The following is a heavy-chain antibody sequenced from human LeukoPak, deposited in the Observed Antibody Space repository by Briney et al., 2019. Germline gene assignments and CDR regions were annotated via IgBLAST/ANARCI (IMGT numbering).Heavy chain of an antibody. CDR1: GYSFPNYW. Sequence: GEPLKISCKGSGYSFPNYWIGWVRPMPGKGLEWMGIIYPGDSHTRYSPSFQDQVTISVDKSISTAYLQWSSLKASDTAMYYCARGPYAYTSSATLGSYNWFDPWGQGSLVTVSS. CDR2: IYPGDSHT. D-gene: IGHD2-2*02. V-gene: IGHV5-51*01. J-gene: IGHJ5*02. CDR3: ARGPYAYTSSATLGSYNWFDP.